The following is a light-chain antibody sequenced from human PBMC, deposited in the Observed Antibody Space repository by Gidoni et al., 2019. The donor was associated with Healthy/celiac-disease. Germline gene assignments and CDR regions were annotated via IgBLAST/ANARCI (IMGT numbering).Light chain of an antibody. CDR3: QTWGAGIVV. CDR1: SGHSTYA. CDR2: LNSDGSH. V-gene: IGLV4-69*01. J-gene: IGLJ2*01. Sequence: QLVLTQSPSASASLGASVKLTCTLSSGHSTYAIAWHQQQPEKGPRYLMNLNSDGSHNRGDGIPDRFSGSSSEAERSLTISNLQSEDEADYYCQTWGAGIVVFGGGTKLTVL.